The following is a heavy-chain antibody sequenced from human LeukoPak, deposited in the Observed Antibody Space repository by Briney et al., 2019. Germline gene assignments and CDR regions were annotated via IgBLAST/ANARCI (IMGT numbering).Heavy chain of an antibody. CDR2: VIPIFGTA. CDR3: ARSAEVPAAGVYYFDY. V-gene: IGHV1-69*05. D-gene: IGHD2-2*01. CDR1: GGTFSSYA. J-gene: IGHJ4*02. Sequence: SVKVSCKASGGTFSSYAISWVRQAPGQGLEWMGGVIPIFGTANYAQKFQGRVTITTDESTSTAYMELSSLRSEDTAVYYCARSAEVPAAGVYYFDYWGQGTLVTVSS.